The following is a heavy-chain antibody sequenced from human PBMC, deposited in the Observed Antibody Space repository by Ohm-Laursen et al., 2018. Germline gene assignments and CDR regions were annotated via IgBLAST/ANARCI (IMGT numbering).Heavy chain of an antibody. J-gene: IGHJ6*02. CDR2: ISYDGNDK. D-gene: IGHD6-6*01. Sequence: SLRLSCTASGFTFSNYGMHWVRQAPGKGLEWVAVISYDGNDKYYADSVKGRFTISRDNSKNTLYLQMNSLRAEDTAVYYCAKSDRYSYSSSRHYYYYGMDVWGQGTTVTVSS. CDR3: AKSDRYSYSSSRHYYYYGMDV. CDR1: GFTFSNYG. V-gene: IGHV3-30*18.